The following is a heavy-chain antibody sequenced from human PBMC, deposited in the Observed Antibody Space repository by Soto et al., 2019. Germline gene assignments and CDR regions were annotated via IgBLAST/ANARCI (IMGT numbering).Heavy chain of an antibody. CDR1: GFTFSNYA. D-gene: IGHD5-18*01. J-gene: IGHJ5*02. CDR2: ISGSGGTT. CDR3: AKAFTSSMVSRWFDP. V-gene: IGHV3-23*01. Sequence: EEQLLESGGGLVQPGGSLRLSCAASGFTFSNYAMTWVRQAPGKGLEWVSIISGSGGTTYYADSVKGRFTIYRDNSKNTQYLQMNSLRAEDTALYYCAKAFTSSMVSRWFDPWGQGTLVTVSS.